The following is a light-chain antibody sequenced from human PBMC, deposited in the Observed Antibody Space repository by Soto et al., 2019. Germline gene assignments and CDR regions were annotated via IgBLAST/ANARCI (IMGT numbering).Light chain of an antibody. J-gene: IGKJ2*01. V-gene: IGKV3D-20*01. CDR1: HSVSSSY. CDR2: DAS. CDR3: QQYCSSPFT. Sequence: EIVLTQSPATLSLSPGERATRSCGASHSVSSSYLAWYQQKPGLAPRLLIYDASSRATGIPDRFSGSGSGTDFTLTISSLEPEDFAVYYCQQYCSSPFTFGQGTKLEIK.